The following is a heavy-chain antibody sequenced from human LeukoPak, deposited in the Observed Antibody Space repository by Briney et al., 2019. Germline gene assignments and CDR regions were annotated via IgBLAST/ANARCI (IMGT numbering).Heavy chain of an antibody. CDR3: ANLYSSGWYDGGPTPFDS. D-gene: IGHD6-19*01. J-gene: IGHJ4*02. CDR1: GFTFSSYA. CDR2: INGNGGTT. V-gene: IGHV3-23*01. Sequence: GGSLRLSCAASGFTFSSYALSWVRQAPGKGLERVSTINGNGGTTYYADSVKGRFTISRDNSKRTLYLQMNSLRAEDTAVYYCANLYSSGWYDGGPTPFDSWGQGSLVSVSS.